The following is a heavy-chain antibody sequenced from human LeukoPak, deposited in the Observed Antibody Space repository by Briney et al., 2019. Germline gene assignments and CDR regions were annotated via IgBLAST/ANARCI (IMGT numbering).Heavy chain of an antibody. Sequence: SVKLSCKASGGTFSSYTISWVRQPPGQGLEWMGSIIPILGIANYAQKFQGRVTITADKSTSTAYIEVSSMRSEDTAVYYCAREGYCSSTSCSYFDYWGQGTLVTVSS. D-gene: IGHD2-2*01. J-gene: IGHJ4*02. CDR3: AREGYCSSTSCSYFDY. CDR2: IIPILGIA. V-gene: IGHV1-69*04. CDR1: GGTFSSYT.